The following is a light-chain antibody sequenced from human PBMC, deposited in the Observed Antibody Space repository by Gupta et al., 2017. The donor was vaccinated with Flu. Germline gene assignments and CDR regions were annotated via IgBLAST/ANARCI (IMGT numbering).Light chain of an antibody. V-gene: IGLV2-8*01. Sequence: QYALTQPPSASGSPGQSVTISCTGTSSDIGAYNYVSWYQQHPGKAPKLIIYEVTERSSGVPDRFSGSKSVNTASLTVSGLQAEDEADYYCSSYTGSNNYVFGTGTKVTVL. CDR1: SSDIGAYNY. J-gene: IGLJ1*01. CDR3: SSYTGSNNYV. CDR2: EVT.